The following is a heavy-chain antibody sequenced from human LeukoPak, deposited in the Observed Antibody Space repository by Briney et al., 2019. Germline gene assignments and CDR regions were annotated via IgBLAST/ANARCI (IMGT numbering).Heavy chain of an antibody. V-gene: IGHV3-21*01. J-gene: IGHJ2*01. CDR1: GFALKSYS. CDR2: ISSSSSYI. CDR3: AREVPPWYFDL. Sequence: GGSLRLSCAGSGFALKSYSLTWVRQAPGKGLEWVSSISSSSSYIYYADPVKGRFTISRDNAKNSLYLQMNSLRAEDTAVYYCAREVPPWYFDLWGRGTLVTVSS.